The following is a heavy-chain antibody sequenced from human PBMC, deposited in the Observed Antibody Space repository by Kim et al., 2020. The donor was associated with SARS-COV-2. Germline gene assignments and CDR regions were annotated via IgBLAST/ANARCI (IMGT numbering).Heavy chain of an antibody. D-gene: IGHD3-9*01. J-gene: IGHJ4*02. CDR1: GFSVSSNY. V-gene: IGHV3-53*01. CDR3: AAGISTGYYMY. Sequence: GGSLRLSCAASGFSVSSNYMSWVRQAPGKGLEWVSVLYSGGTRYYADSGKGRFTISRDNSNNTMFLQMNSLRAEDTAVYYCAAGISTGYYMYWGQGTLVTVSS. CDR2: LYSGGTR.